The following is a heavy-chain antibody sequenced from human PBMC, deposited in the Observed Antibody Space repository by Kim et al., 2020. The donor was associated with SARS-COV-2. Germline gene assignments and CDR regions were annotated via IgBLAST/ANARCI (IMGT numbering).Heavy chain of an antibody. J-gene: IGHJ4*02. CDR3: ARGGYSSSRNPLVY. V-gene: IGHV3-11*04. Sequence: AASLRGRFTISRDNAKKSLYLQMNSLRAEDTAVYYCARGGYSSSRNPLVYWGQGALVTVSS. D-gene: IGHD6-13*01.